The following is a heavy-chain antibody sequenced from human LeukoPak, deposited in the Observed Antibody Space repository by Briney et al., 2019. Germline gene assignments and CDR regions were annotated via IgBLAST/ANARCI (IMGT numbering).Heavy chain of an antibody. Sequence: PGGSLRLSCAASGFSFSSFAMTWVRQAPGKGLEWVSSITGGHYATYNTDSVKGRSTISRDNAKNTLYLQMNSLRADDTAIYYCTKDPNGDYIGAFDPWGQGTLVTVS. V-gene: IGHV3-23*01. CDR2: ITGGHYAT. CDR3: TKDPNGDYIGAFDP. D-gene: IGHD4-17*01. J-gene: IGHJ5*02. CDR1: GFSFSSFA.